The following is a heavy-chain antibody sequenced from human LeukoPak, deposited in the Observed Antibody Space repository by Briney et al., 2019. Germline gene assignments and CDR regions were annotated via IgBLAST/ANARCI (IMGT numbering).Heavy chain of an antibody. CDR1: GFTFSSYA. CDR3: VKDGPGSGNPFDY. CDR2: ISSNGGST. D-gene: IGHD3-10*01. V-gene: IGHV3-64D*06. J-gene: IGHJ4*02. Sequence: GGSLRLSCSASGFTFSSYAMHWVRQAPGKGLEYVSAISSNGGSTYYADSGKGRFTISRDNSKNTLYLQMSSLRAEDTAVYYCVKDGPGSGNPFDYWGQGTLVTVSS.